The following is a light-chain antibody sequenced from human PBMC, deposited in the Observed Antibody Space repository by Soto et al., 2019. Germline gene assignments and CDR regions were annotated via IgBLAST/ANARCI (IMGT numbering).Light chain of an antibody. J-gene: IGLJ2*01. CDR3: TSYTSDSSVI. Sequence: QSALTQPASVSGSPGQXVTISCTGTSSDIGGYRYVSWYQQRPGKAPKLMIHDVTNRPSGVSDRFSGSKSGNTASLTISGLQAEDEADYYCTSYTSDSSVIFGGGTKLTVL. CDR2: DVT. CDR1: SSDIGGYRY. V-gene: IGLV2-14*03.